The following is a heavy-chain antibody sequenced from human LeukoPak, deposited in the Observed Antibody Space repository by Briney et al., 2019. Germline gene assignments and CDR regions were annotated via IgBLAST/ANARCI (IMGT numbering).Heavy chain of an antibody. CDR3: ARSGRFLESYYFDY. J-gene: IGHJ4*02. CDR1: GGTFSSYA. CDR2: IIPIFGTA. Sequence: SVKVSCKASGGTFSSYAISWVRQAPGQGLEWMGGIIPIFGTANYAQKFQGRVTITTDESTSIAYMELSSLRSEDTAVYYCARSGRFLESYYFDYWGQGTLVTVSS. D-gene: IGHD3-3*01. V-gene: IGHV1-69*05.